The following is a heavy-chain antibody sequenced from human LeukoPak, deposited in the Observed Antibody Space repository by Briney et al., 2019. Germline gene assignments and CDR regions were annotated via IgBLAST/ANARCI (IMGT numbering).Heavy chain of an antibody. CDR3: ARVRSGSYFSEFDY. J-gene: IGHJ4*02. CDR1: GGSFSGYY. D-gene: IGHD1-26*01. CDR2: INHSGST. V-gene: IGHV4-34*01. Sequence: SETLSLTCAVYGGSFSGYYWSWIRQPPGKGLEWIGEINHSGSTNYNPSLKSRVTISVDTSKNQLSLKLSSVTAADTAVYYCARVRSGSYFSEFDYWGQGTLVSVSS.